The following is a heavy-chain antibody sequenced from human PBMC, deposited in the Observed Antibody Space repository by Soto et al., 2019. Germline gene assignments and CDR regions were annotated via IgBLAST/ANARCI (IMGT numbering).Heavy chain of an antibody. CDR2: IYYSGST. V-gene: IGHV4-30-4*08. CDR3: ARDHCSSTSCYYYYGMDV. CDR1: GGSISSGGYY. D-gene: IGHD2-2*01. Sequence: SETLSLTCTVSGGSISSGGYYWSWIRQHPWKGLEWIGYIYYSGSTYYNPSLKSRVTISVDTSKNQFSLKLSSVTAADTAVYYCARDHCSSTSCYYYYGMDVWGQGTTVNVSS. J-gene: IGHJ6*02.